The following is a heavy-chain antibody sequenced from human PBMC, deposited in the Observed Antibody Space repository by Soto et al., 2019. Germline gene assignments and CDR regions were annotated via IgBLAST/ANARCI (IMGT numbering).Heavy chain of an antibody. CDR2: INAGNGNT. J-gene: IGHJ6*03. CDR1: GYTFTSYA. Sequence: ASVKVSCKASGYTFTSYAMHWVRQAPGQRLEWMGWINAGNGNTKYSQKFQGRVTITRDTSASTAYMELSSLRSEDTAVYYCARTVLYYRARQDEYYHDMDVWGKGTTVTVSS. D-gene: IGHD3-10*01. CDR3: ARTVLYYRARQDEYYHDMDV. V-gene: IGHV1-3*01.